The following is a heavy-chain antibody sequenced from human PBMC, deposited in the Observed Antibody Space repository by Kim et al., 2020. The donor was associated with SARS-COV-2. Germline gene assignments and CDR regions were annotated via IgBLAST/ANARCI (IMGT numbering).Heavy chain of an antibody. V-gene: IGHV1-2*02. J-gene: IGHJ3*02. D-gene: IGHD5-12*01. Sequence: ASVKVSCKASEYTFTGYYMHWVRQAPGQGLEWMGWINPNSGGTNYAQKFQGRVTMTRDTSISTAYMELSRLRSDDTAVYYCARDTSEMATILADDAFDIWGQGTMVTVSS. CDR1: EYTFTGYY. CDR3: ARDTSEMATILADDAFDI. CDR2: INPNSGGT.